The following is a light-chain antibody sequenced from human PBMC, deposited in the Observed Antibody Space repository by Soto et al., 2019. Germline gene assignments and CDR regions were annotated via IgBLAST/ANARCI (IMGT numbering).Light chain of an antibody. V-gene: IGKV3-20*01. CDR3: QQYGSSGT. CDR2: GAS. J-gene: IGKJ1*01. Sequence: ESVLTQYPGSQSLSPGERATRSARASQSVSSNFLAWYQEKPGQGPSLVIYGASSRATGIPDRFSGSGSGTDFTLTISRLEPEDFAVYYCQQYGSSGTFGQGTKVDIK. CDR1: QSVSSNF.